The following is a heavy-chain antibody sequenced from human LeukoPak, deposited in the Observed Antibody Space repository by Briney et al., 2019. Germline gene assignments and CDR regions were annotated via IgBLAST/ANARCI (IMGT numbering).Heavy chain of an antibody. Sequence: GGSLRLSCAASGFTFSSYAMSWVRQAPGKGLEWVSAISGSGGSTYYADSVKGRFTISRDNSKNTLYLQMNSLRAEDTAVYYCAKDGIVVVPAAIPYNWFEPWGQGTLVTVFS. D-gene: IGHD2-2*02. J-gene: IGHJ5*02. V-gene: IGHV3-23*01. CDR1: GFTFSSYA. CDR3: AKDGIVVVPAAIPYNWFEP. CDR2: ISGSGGST.